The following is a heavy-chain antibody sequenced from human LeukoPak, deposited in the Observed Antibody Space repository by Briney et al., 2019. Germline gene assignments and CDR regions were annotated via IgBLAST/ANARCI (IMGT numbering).Heavy chain of an antibody. Sequence: SETLSLTCTVSGGSISSYYWSWIRQPPGKGLEWIGYIYYSGSTNYNPSLKSRVTISVDTSKNQFSLKLSSVTAADTAVYYCARLPSGYYPDYWGQGTLVTVSS. V-gene: IGHV4-59*01. J-gene: IGHJ4*02. D-gene: IGHD3-22*01. CDR3: ARLPSGYYPDY. CDR2: IYYSGST. CDR1: GGSISSYY.